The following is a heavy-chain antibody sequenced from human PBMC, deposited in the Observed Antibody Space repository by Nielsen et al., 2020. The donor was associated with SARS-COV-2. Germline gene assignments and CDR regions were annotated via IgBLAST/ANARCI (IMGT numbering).Heavy chain of an antibody. CDR3: ARTRRSPGTSLRRIVVPAAQVDY. CDR1: GGSISSGGYY. J-gene: IGHJ4*02. CDR2: IYYSGST. D-gene: IGHD2-2*01. Sequence: SETLSLTCTVSGGSISSGGYYWSWIRQHAGKGLEWIGYIYYSGSTYYNPSLKSRVTISVDTSKNQFSLKLSSVTAADTAVYYCARTRRSPGTSLRRIVVPAAQVDYWGQGTLVTVSS. V-gene: IGHV4-31*03.